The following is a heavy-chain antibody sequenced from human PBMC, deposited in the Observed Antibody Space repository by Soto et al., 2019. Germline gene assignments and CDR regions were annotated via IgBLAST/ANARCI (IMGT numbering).Heavy chain of an antibody. CDR1: GGSISSYY. V-gene: IGHV4-4*07. CDR3: ARWGHDILTGSLTFDD. J-gene: IGHJ4*02. Sequence: SETLSRTCTVSGGSISSYYWSCIRQPSWKGLEWIGRIYTSGSTNYNPSLKSRVTMSVDTSKNQFSLKLSSVTAADTAVYYCARWGHDILTGSLTFDDWGPGTLVTVSS. CDR2: IYTSGST. D-gene: IGHD3-9*01.